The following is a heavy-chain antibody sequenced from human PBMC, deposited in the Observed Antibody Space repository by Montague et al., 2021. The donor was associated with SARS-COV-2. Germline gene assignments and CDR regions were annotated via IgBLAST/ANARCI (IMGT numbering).Heavy chain of an antibody. D-gene: IGHD3-10*01. CDR3: ASGNRNYYYGMDV. J-gene: IGHJ6*02. V-gene: IGHV3-21*01. CDR1: GFTFSSYS. CDR2: ISSSSSYI. Sequence: SLRLSWAASGFTFSSYSMNWVRQAPGKGLEWVSSISSSSSYIYYADSVKGRFTISRDNAKNSLCLQMNSLRAEDTAVYYCASGNRNYYYGMDVWGQGTTVTVSS.